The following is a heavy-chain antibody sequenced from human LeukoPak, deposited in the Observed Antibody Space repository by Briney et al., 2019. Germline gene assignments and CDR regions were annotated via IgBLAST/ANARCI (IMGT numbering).Heavy chain of an antibody. CDR1: GFTVSTNY. D-gene: IGHD3-9*01. J-gene: IGHJ4*02. V-gene: IGHV3-66*01. CDR2: IYSGGRT. Sequence: GGSLRLSCAASGFTVSTNYMSWVRQAPGKGLEWVSVIYSGGRTYYADSVKGRFTISRDNSKDTLYLQMNSLRAEDTAVYYCARFQGLRYFDPPRAGFDYWGQGTLVTVSS. CDR3: ARFQGLRYFDPPRAGFDY.